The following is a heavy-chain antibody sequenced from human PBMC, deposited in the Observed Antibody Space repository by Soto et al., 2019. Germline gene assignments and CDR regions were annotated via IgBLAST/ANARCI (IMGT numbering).Heavy chain of an antibody. CDR3: ASTLGSTVDY. CDR2: INHSGST. D-gene: IGHD1-1*01. J-gene: IGHJ4*02. V-gene: IGHV4-34*01. Sequence: SETLSLTCAVYGGSFSGYYWSWIRQPPGKGLEWIGEINHSGSTNYNPSLKSRVTISVDTSKNQFSLKLSSVTAADTAVYYCASTLGSTVDYWGQGALVTVSS. CDR1: GGSFSGYY.